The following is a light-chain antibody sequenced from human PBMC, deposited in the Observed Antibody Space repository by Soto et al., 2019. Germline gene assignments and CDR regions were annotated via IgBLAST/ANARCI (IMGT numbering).Light chain of an antibody. V-gene: IGLV2-14*01. J-gene: IGLJ1*01. CDR3: SSYTSSNTFYV. CDR2: QVS. Sequence: QSALTQPAAVSGSPGQSITISFTGTSSDVGGYYYVSWYQHHPGKAPKLMIYQVSNRPSGVSNRFSGSKSGNTASLTISGLQAEDEADYYCSSYTSSNTFYVFGTGTKVTVL. CDR1: SSDVGGYYY.